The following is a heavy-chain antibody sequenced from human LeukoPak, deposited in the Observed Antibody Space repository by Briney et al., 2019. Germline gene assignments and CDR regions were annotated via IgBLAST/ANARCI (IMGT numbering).Heavy chain of an antibody. D-gene: IGHD2-2*01. CDR1: GFTFSSYA. Sequence: PGGSLRLSCAASGFTFSSYAMHWVRQAPGKGLEWVAVISYDGSNKYYADSVKGRFTISRDNAKNSLYLQMNSLRAEDTAVYYCARVIRDGKLSTSFSYYMDVWGKGTTVTVSS. V-gene: IGHV3-30-3*01. CDR2: ISYDGSNK. J-gene: IGHJ6*03. CDR3: ARVIRDGKLSTSFSYYMDV.